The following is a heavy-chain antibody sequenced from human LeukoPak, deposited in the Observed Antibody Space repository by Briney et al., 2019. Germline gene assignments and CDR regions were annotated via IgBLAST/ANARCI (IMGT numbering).Heavy chain of an antibody. D-gene: IGHD6-13*01. Sequence: SETLSLTCTVSGGSISSYYWSWIRQPPGKGLECIGYIYYSGSTNYNPSLKSRVTISVDTSRNQFSLNLSSVTAADTAVYYCARVSRSSWYVPYYYYGMDVWGQGTTVTVSS. CDR3: ARVSRSSWYVPYYYYGMDV. V-gene: IGHV4-59*12. J-gene: IGHJ6*02. CDR1: GGSISSYY. CDR2: IYYSGST.